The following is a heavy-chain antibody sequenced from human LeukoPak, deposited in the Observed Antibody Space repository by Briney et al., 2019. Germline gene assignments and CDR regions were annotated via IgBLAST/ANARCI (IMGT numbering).Heavy chain of an antibody. J-gene: IGHJ4*02. CDR2: IYYSGST. Sequence: PSETLSLTCTVSGGSITSTLYYWGWFRQSSGKGLEWIGSIYYSGSTYYNPSLKSRVTISVDTSKNQFSLRLTSVTAADTAVYYCARARPFNYYDSSGYYHTGGSFDYWGQGTLVTVSS. CDR1: GGSITSTLYY. D-gene: IGHD3-22*01. V-gene: IGHV4-39*01. CDR3: ARARPFNYYDSSGYYHTGGSFDY.